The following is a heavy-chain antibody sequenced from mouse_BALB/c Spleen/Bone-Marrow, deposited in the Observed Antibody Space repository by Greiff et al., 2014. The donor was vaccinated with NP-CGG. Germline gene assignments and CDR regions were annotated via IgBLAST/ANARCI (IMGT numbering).Heavy chain of an antibody. V-gene: IGHV1S81*02. Sequence: QVQLQQSGAELVKPGASVKLSCKASGYTFTSYWMHWVKQRPGQGLEWIGEINPSNGRTNYNEKFKSKATLTVDKSSSTAYMQLSSLTSEDSAVHYCARYATATYWFAYWGQGTLVTVSA. D-gene: IGHD1-2*01. J-gene: IGHJ3*01. CDR1: GYTFTSYW. CDR3: ARYATATYWFAY. CDR2: INPSNGRT.